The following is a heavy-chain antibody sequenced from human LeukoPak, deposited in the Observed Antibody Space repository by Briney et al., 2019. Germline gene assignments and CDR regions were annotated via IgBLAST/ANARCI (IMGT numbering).Heavy chain of an antibody. CDR2: ISSSSSYI. CDR1: GFTFSSYS. V-gene: IGHV3-21*04. Sequence: GGSLRPSCAASGFTFSSYSMNWVRQAPGKGLEWVSSISSSSSYIYYADSVKGRFTISRDNAKDSLYLQMNSLRAEDTAVYYCVQEGPRGLAFDIWGQGTKVTVSS. CDR3: VQEGPRGLAFDI. J-gene: IGHJ3*02.